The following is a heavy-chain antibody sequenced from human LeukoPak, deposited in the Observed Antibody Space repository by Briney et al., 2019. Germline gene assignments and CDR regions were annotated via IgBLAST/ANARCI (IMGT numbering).Heavy chain of an antibody. Sequence: GGSLRLSCAASGFTFSSYAMNWVRQAPGKGLEWVSYISGSGSTVYYADSVKGRFTISRDNAKNSLYLQMNSLRVEDTAVYYCARGALSNWYFDVWGRGTLVTVSS. CDR1: GFTFSSYA. V-gene: IGHV3-48*03. CDR2: ISGSGSTV. CDR3: ARGALSNWYFDV. J-gene: IGHJ2*01. D-gene: IGHD6-6*01.